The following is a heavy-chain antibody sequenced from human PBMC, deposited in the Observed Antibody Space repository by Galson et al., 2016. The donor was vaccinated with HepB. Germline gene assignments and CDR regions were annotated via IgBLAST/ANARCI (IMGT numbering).Heavy chain of an antibody. J-gene: IGHJ5*02. CDR1: GFAFSSHW. Sequence: SLRLSCAASGFAFSSHWMHWVRQDLGKGLVWVSRINSDGTISNYADSVKGRFTISSDNAKNTLYLQMNSLRAEDTAVYFCVRDQSVVPTTAYNWFDPWGRGTLVTVSS. CDR2: INSDGTIS. V-gene: IGHV3-74*01. D-gene: IGHD4-23*01. CDR3: VRDQSVVPTTAYNWFDP.